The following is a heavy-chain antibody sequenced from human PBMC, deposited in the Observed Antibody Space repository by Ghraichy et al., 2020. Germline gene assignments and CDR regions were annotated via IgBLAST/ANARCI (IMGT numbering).Heavy chain of an antibody. Sequence: SETLSLTCTFSTGSISSYYWTWLRQSPGKGLEWIVNIHYTGKSNYHPALKSRVTMSIDTSRNQFSLWLQSVTAADTAMYYCAGDVGYDFWTGRNWFDPWGQGTLVTVSS. V-gene: IGHV4-59*13. J-gene: IGHJ5*02. CDR3: AGDVGYDFWTGRNWFDP. CDR1: TGSISSYY. CDR2: IHYTGKS. D-gene: IGHD3-3*01.